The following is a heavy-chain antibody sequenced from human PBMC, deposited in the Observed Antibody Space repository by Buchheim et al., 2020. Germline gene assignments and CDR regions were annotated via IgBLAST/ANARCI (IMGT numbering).Heavy chain of an antibody. CDR2: IYYSGST. CDR3: ARDRDYYDSSGYLERYFDL. D-gene: IGHD3-22*01. Sequence: QLQLQESGPGLVKPPETLSLTCTVSGGSISSSSYYWGWIRQPPGKGLEWIGSIYYSGSTYYNPSLKSRVTISVDTSKNQFSLKLSSVTAADTAVYYCARDRDYYDSSGYLERYFDLWGRGTL. CDR1: GGSISSSSYY. V-gene: IGHV4-39*07. J-gene: IGHJ2*01.